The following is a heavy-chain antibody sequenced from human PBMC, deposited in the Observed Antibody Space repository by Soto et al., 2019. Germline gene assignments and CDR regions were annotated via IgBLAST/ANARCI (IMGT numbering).Heavy chain of an antibody. D-gene: IGHD6-13*01. Sequence: EVQLLESGGGLVQPGGSLRLSCAASGFTFSSYAMSWVRQAPGKGLEWVSAISGSGGSTYYADSVKGRFTISRDNSKNTLYLQMNSLRAEDTAGYYCAKVIVAAGTGYWFDPWRQGTLVTVSS. CDR3: AKVIVAAGTGYWFDP. CDR2: ISGSGGST. CDR1: GFTFSSYA. J-gene: IGHJ5*02. V-gene: IGHV3-23*01.